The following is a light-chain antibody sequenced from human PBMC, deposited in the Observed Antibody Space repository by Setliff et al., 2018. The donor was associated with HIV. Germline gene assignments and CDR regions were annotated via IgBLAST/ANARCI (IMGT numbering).Light chain of an antibody. CDR2: GAA. CDR1: QSLSSSY. J-gene: IGKJ1*01. CDR3: QQYGSSLRT. Sequence: IVLTQFPGTLSLSPGERATLSCTASQSLSSSYIAWYQQKPGQAPRLLIYGAAYRATGIPDRFSGSGSGTDFTLTISRLEPEDFAMYYCQQYGSSLRTFGQGTKVDIK. V-gene: IGKV3-20*01.